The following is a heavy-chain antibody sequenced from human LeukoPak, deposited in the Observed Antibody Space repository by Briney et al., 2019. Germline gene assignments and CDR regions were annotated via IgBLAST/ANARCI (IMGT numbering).Heavy chain of an antibody. CDR1: GYTLTELS. J-gene: IGHJ3*02. CDR3: ATSVVPAAIQLHGAFDI. Sequence: ASVKVSCKVSGYTLTELSMHWVRQAPGKGLEWMGGFDPEVGETIYAQKFQGRVTMTEDTSTDTAYMGLSSLRSEDTAVYYCATSVVPAAIQLHGAFDIWSQGTMVTVSS. CDR2: FDPEVGET. D-gene: IGHD2-2*02. V-gene: IGHV1-24*01.